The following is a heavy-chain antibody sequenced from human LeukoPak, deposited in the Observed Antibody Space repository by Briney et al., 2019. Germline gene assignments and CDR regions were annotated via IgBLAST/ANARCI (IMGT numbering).Heavy chain of an antibody. Sequence: KPSETLSLTCAVHGGSFSGYYWSWIRQPPGKGLEWIGEINHSGNTNYNPSLKSRVTISVDTSKNQFSLKLSSVTAADTAVYYCARVPGRRAYDYVWGSYRYGPDYWGQGTLVTVSS. CDR1: GGSFSGYY. CDR2: INHSGNT. V-gene: IGHV4-34*01. J-gene: IGHJ4*02. CDR3: ARVPGRRAYDYVWGSYRYGPDY. D-gene: IGHD3-16*02.